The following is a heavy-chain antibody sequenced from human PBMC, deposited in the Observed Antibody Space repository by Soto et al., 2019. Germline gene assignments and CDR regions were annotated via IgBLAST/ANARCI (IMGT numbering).Heavy chain of an antibody. CDR1: GGVFRNYA. J-gene: IGHJ5*01. CDR2: IIPVFGTA. Sequence: QVQLVQSGAEVKKPGSSVKVSCKASGGVFRNYAINWVRQAPGQGLEWMGGIIPVFGTADYPQKFQGRVTITADDSTTTAYVELTSLKTEDSAVYFCARDRWGSYSFESWGQGTLVTVAS. CDR3: ARDRWGSYSFES. V-gene: IGHV1-69*01. D-gene: IGHD1-26*01.